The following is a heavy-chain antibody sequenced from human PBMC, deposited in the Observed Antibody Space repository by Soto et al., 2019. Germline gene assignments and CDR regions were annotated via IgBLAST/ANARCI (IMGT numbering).Heavy chain of an antibody. CDR2: VYYGGRS. Sequence: ASETLSLTCTVSSAPVSSTTYTWGWIRQPPGKGLEWVASVYYGGRSYYNPSLNSRVTRSVDTSKNQFSLKMTSVTAADTAVYYCPRLNGYCIRGSCHGHYAMDVWGQGTTVT. V-gene: IGHV4-39*01. D-gene: IGHD2-15*01. J-gene: IGHJ6*02. CDR3: PRLNGYCIRGSCHGHYAMDV. CDR1: SAPVSSTTYT.